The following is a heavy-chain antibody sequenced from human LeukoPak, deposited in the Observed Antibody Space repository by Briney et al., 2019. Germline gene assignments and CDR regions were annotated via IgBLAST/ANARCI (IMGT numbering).Heavy chain of an antibody. CDR3: ARVPDSGSAIDY. V-gene: IGHV3-74*01. D-gene: IGHD1-26*01. J-gene: IGHJ4*02. CDR2: INSDGSST. Sequence: GGSLRLSCAASGFTFSSYWMHWVRQAPGKGLVWVSRINSDGSSTRYADSVKGRFTISRDNAKNTLYLQMNSLRAEDTAVYYCARVPDSGSAIDYWGQGTLVTVSS. CDR1: GFTFSSYW.